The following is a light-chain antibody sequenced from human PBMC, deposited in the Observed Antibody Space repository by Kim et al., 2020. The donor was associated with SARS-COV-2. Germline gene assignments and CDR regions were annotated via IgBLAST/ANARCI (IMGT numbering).Light chain of an antibody. CDR1: KLGDKY. J-gene: IGLJ2*01. CDR2: QDN. CDR3: QAWDSSTSVV. V-gene: IGLV3-1*01. Sequence: SYVLTQPPSVSVSPGQTASITCSGDKLGDKYACWYQQKPGQSPVLVIYQDNKRPSGIPERFSGSNSGNTATLTISGTQAMDEADYYCQAWDSSTSVVFGGGTQLTVL.